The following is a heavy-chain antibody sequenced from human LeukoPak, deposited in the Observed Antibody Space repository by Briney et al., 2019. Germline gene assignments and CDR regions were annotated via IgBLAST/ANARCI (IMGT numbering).Heavy chain of an antibody. CDR3: ASTSGTTSQPFDY. D-gene: IGHD1-1*01. CDR2: IYSSGST. J-gene: IGHJ4*02. CDR1: GGSISSYY. Sequence: SETLSLTCTVSGGSISSYYWNWIRQPPGKGLEWIGYIYSSGSTNYNPSLKTRVTISLDTSKNQFSLKLSSVTAADTAVYYCASTSGTTSQPFDYWGQGTLVTVSS. V-gene: IGHV4-4*09.